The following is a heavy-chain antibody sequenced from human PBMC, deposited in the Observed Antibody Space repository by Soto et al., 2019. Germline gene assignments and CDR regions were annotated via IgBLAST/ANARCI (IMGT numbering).Heavy chain of an antibody. Sequence: PGGSLRLSCAASRFTFGSYSMNWVRQAPGKGLEWVSSISSSSGYIYYADSVRGRFTISRDNAKNSLYLQMNSLRAEDTAVYYCARDLHDYVSFRFDPWGQGTLVTVSS. V-gene: IGHV3-21*01. J-gene: IGHJ5*02. D-gene: IGHD3-16*01. CDR1: RFTFGSYS. CDR2: ISSSSGYI. CDR3: ARDLHDYVSFRFDP.